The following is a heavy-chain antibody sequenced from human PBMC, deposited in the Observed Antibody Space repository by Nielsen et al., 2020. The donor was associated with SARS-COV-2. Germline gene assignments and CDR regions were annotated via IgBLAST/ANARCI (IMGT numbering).Heavy chain of an antibody. J-gene: IGHJ6*02. Sequence: ASVKVSCKASGYTFTSYDINWVRQATGQGLEWMGWKNPNSGNTGYAQKFQGRVTMTRNTSISTAYMELSSLRSEDTAVYYCARGVITIFGVVINNYYYGMDVWGQGTTVTVSS. CDR1: GYTFTSYD. CDR2: KNPNSGNT. D-gene: IGHD3-3*01. V-gene: IGHV1-8*01. CDR3: ARGVITIFGVVINNYYYGMDV.